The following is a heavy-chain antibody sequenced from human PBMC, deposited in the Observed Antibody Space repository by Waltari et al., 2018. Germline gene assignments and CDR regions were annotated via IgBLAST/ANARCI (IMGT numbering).Heavy chain of an antibody. Sequence: QVQLVQSGAEVKKPGASVKVSCKVSGYTLTELSMHWVRQAPGKGLEWMGGFDPEDGETIYAQKFQSRVTMTEDTSTDTAYMELSSLRSEDTAVYYCATSRIFGVVQSSWFDPWGQGTLVTVSS. D-gene: IGHD3-3*02. V-gene: IGHV1-24*01. CDR3: ATSRIFGVVQSSWFDP. J-gene: IGHJ5*02. CDR1: GYTLTELS. CDR2: FDPEDGET.